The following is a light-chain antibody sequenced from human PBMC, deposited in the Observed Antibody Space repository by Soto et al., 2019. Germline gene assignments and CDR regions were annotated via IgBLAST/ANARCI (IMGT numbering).Light chain of an antibody. Sequence: DIQMTQSPSSLSASLGDRVTITCRASQGISSYLAWYQQKPGKAPKLLIYAASTLQSGVPSRFSGSGSGTDFTLTISSLEPEDFAVYYCQQRSNWPPTFGQGTRLEIK. CDR2: AAS. V-gene: IGKV1-9*01. J-gene: IGKJ5*01. CDR1: QGISSY. CDR3: QQRSNWPPT.